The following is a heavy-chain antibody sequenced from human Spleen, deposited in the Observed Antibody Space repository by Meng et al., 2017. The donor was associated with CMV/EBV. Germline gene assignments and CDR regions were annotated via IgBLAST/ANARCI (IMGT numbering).Heavy chain of an antibody. CDR1: TFSSFV. Sequence: TFSSFVISWVRQAPGQGLEWMGVIIPIFGTANYAQKFQGRVTMTADDSTSTAYMELRTLRSEDTAVYFCARDKRGLSSAAPVYLFDYWGQGALVTVSS. J-gene: IGHJ4*02. V-gene: IGHV1-69*01. D-gene: IGHD6-25*01. CDR2: IIPIFGTA. CDR3: ARDKRGLSSAAPVYLFDY.